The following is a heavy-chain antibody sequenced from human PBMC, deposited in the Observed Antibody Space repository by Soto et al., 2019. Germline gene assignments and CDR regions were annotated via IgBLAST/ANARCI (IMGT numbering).Heavy chain of an antibody. J-gene: IGHJ5*01. CDR2: ISTYDGNT. CDR1: GDSFTIYG. CDR3: ARVSFRRIDADRRLLHS. V-gene: IGHV1-18*01. Sequence: DSVNVSRQASGDSFTIYGITWALQAPGQGLEWMGWISTYDGNTNYAQNLQGRVTMTTDTSTSTAYMELRSLRSDDTAVYYCARVSFRRIDADRRLLHSW. D-gene: IGHD1-26*01.